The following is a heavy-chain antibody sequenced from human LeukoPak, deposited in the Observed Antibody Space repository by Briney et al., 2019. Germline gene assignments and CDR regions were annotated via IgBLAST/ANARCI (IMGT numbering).Heavy chain of an antibody. J-gene: IGHJ4*02. CDR1: GFTFSDYY. V-gene: IGHV3-11*04. CDR3: ARGDMAAQDY. D-gene: IGHD6-6*01. Sequence: GGSLRLSCAASGFTFSDYYMSWIRQAPGKGLEWVSHVNSGGFIIYYTDSVKGRFTISRDNAKNSLYLRMNSLRDEDTAVYYCARGDMAAQDYWGQGTLVTVSS. CDR2: VNSGGFII.